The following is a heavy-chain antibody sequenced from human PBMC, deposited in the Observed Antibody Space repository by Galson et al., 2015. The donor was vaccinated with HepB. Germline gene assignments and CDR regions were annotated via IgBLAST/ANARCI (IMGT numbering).Heavy chain of an antibody. CDR3: ARVRGMGVSDDWYFDL. J-gene: IGHJ2*01. CDR1: GFTFSNYA. CDR2: IGGNGVST. Sequence: SLRLSCAASGFTFSNYAMHWVRQAPGKRLEFVSAIGGNGVSTYYGNSVRGRFTIPRDNSKNTLYLQMGSLRPEDMVVYYCARVRGMGVSDDWYFDLWGRGTLVTVSS. V-gene: IGHV3-64*01. D-gene: IGHD6-19*01.